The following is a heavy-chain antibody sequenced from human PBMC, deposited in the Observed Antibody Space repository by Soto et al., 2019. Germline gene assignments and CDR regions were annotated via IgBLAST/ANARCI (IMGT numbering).Heavy chain of an antibody. CDR3: AKEGPVDTAMARQHYYYYGMDV. J-gene: IGHJ6*02. CDR2: ISYDGSNK. D-gene: IGHD5-18*01. V-gene: IGHV3-30*18. Sequence: GGSLRLSCAASGFTFSSYGMHWVRQAPGKGLEWVAVISYDGSNKYYADSVKGRFTISRDNSKNTLYLQMNSLRAEDTAVYYCAKEGPVDTAMARQHYYYYGMDVWGQGTTVTVSS. CDR1: GFTFSSYG.